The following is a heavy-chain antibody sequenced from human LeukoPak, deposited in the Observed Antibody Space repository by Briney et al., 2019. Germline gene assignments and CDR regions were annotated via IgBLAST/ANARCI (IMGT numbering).Heavy chain of an antibody. CDR1: GYSFTSYW. CDR3: ARPGARGKYCGGDCYLGPAFDI. V-gene: IGHV5-51*01. CDR2: IYPGDSDT. Sequence: GESLKISCKGSGYSFTSYWIGWVRQMPGKGLEWMGIIYPGDSDTRYSPSFQGQVTISADKSISTAYLQWSSLKASDTAMYYCARPGARGKYCGGDCYLGPAFDIWGQGTMVTVSS. D-gene: IGHD2-21*02. J-gene: IGHJ3*02.